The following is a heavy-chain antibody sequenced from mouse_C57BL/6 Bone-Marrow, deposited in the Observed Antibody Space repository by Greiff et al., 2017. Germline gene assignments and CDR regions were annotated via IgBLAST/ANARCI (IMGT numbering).Heavy chain of an antibody. CDR2: IDPENGDT. CDR1: GFNIKDDY. J-gene: IGHJ3*01. D-gene: IGHD2-2*01. CDR3: TSLLCLYY. V-gene: IGHV14-4*01. Sequence: VQLQQSGAELVRPGASVKLSCTASGFNIKDDYMHWVKQRPEQGLEWIGWIDPENGDTEYASKFQGKATITADTSSNTAYLQLSSLTSEDTAVYYCTSLLCLYYWGQGTLVTVSA.